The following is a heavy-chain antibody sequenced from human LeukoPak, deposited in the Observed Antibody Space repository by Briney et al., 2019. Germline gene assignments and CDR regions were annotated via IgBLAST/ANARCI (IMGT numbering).Heavy chain of an antibody. Sequence: GGSLRLSCAASGFTFSNAWMSWVRQAPGKGLEWVGRIKSKTDGGTTDYAAPVKGRFTISRDDSKNTLYLQMNSLKTEDTAVYYCTTGLVYLEWLLLVDAFDIWGQGTMVTVSS. CDR3: TTGLVYLEWLLLVDAFDI. D-gene: IGHD3-3*01. CDR2: IKSKTDGGTT. CDR1: GFTFSNAW. V-gene: IGHV3-15*01. J-gene: IGHJ3*02.